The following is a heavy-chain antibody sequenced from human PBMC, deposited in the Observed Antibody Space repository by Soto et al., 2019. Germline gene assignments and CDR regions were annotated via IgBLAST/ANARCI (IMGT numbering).Heavy chain of an antibody. V-gene: IGHV1-8*01. CDR1: GYTFTSYD. CDR3: AREDYGGRPGS. CDR2: MNPNSGNT. Sequence: QVQLVQSGAEVKKPGASVKLSCKASGYTFTSYDITWVRQATGQGLEWMGWMNPNSGNTGCAQKFQSRVNMTRNTSISTAYMELSSVRSEDTAVYYCAREDYGGRPGSWGQGTLVTVSS. D-gene: IGHD4-17*01. J-gene: IGHJ5*02.